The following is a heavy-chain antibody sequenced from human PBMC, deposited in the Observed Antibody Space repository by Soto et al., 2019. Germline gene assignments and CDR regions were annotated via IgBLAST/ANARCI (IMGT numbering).Heavy chain of an antibody. Sequence: QVQLQQWGAGLLKPSETLSLTCAVYGGSFSGYYWSWIRQPPGKGLEWIGEINHSGSTNYNPSLKSRVTKSLDTSKNQFSLKLSSVTAADTAVYYCARLKVHTAMETRWFDPWGQGTLVTVSS. D-gene: IGHD5-18*01. CDR2: INHSGST. V-gene: IGHV4-34*01. CDR3: ARLKVHTAMETRWFDP. J-gene: IGHJ5*02. CDR1: GGSFSGYY.